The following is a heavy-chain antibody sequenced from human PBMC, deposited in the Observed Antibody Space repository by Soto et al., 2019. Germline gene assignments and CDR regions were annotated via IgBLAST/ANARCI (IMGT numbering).Heavy chain of an antibody. V-gene: IGHV3-23*01. J-gene: IGHJ6*02. CDR1: GFTFSSYA. D-gene: IGHD3-10*01. CDR2: ISGSGVST. CDR3: AKAPGGAYYYGMDV. Sequence: EVQLLESGGGLVQPGGSLRLSCAASGFTFSSYAMSWVRQAPGKGLEWVSAISGSGVSTYYADSVKGRFTVSRDNSXNTLYLQMNSLRAEDTAVYYCAKAPGGAYYYGMDVWGQGTTVTVSS.